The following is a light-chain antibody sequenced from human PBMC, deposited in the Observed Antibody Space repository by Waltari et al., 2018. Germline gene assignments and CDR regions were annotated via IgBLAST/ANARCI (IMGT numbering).Light chain of an antibody. CDR2: GAS. Sequence: VIMTQSPATLSLSPGERATLSCRASQTVSSYLAWYQQKPGQAPRLLIYGASSRATGIPDRFSGSGSGTEFTITISSLESEDFAVYYCQKYSSSPPTFGQGTKVEIK. CDR3: QKYSSSPPT. CDR1: QTVSSY. J-gene: IGKJ1*01. V-gene: IGKV3-20*01.